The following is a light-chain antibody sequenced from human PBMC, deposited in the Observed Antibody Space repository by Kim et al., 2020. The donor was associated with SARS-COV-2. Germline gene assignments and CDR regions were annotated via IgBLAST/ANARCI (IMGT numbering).Light chain of an antibody. Sequence: DIQMTQSPSSLSASIGDRVTITCRASQSISSYLNWYQHKPGKAPKLLIYAASTLQSGVPSRFSGSGSGTDFTLTISGLQPEDFANFFSHQSYSTPLTFGGGTKVDIK. V-gene: IGKV1-39*01. CDR3: HQSYSTPLT. CDR1: QSISSY. CDR2: AAS. J-gene: IGKJ4*01.